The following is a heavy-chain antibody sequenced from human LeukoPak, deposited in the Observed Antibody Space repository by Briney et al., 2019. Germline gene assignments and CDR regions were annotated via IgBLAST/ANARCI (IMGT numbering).Heavy chain of an antibody. Sequence: SVKVSCKASGGTFSSYAISWVRQAPGQGLEWMGGIIPIFGTANYAQKFQGRVTITADESTSTAYMELSSLRSEDTAVYYCARNVMVRGVIMLFDYWGQGTLVTVSS. D-gene: IGHD3-10*01. CDR2: IIPIFGTA. CDR1: GGTFSSYA. CDR3: ARNVMVRGVIMLFDY. J-gene: IGHJ4*02. V-gene: IGHV1-69*13.